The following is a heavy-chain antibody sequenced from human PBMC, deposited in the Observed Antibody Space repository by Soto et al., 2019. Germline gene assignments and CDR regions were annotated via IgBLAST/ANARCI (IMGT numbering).Heavy chain of an antibody. D-gene: IGHD3-3*01. CDR2: IYYSGST. CDR1: GGSISSGDYY. CDR3: ARAEYDFWSGHNWFDP. Sequence: PSETLSLTCTVSGGSISSGDYYWSWIRQPPGKGLEWIGYIYYSGSTYYNPSLKSRVTISVDTSKNQFSLKLSSVTAADTAVYYCARAEYDFWSGHNWFDPWGQGTLVTVSS. V-gene: IGHV4-30-4*01. J-gene: IGHJ5*02.